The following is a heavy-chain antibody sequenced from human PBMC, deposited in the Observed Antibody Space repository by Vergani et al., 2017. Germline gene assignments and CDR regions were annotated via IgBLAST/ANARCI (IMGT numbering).Heavy chain of an antibody. CDR3: AKDRGELLLDY. J-gene: IGHJ4*02. CDR1: GFTFSSYG. V-gene: IGHV3-30*18. D-gene: IGHD1-26*01. Sequence: VQLVESGGGLVQPGGSLRLSCAASGFTFSSYGMHWVRQAPGKGLEWVAVISYDGSNKYYADSVKGRFTISRDNSKNTLYLQMNSLRAEDTAVYYCAKDRGELLLDYWGQGTLVTVSS. CDR2: ISYDGSNK.